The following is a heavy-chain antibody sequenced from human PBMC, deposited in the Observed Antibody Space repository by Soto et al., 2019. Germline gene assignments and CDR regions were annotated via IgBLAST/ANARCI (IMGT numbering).Heavy chain of an antibody. J-gene: IGHJ4*02. CDR2: IHQSGST. CDR1: GGSISSRNY. D-gene: IGHD2-15*01. V-gene: IGHV4-4*02. CDR3: ATMGTPATGLYFFDY. Sequence: PSETLSLTCAVSGGSISSRNYWSWVRQPPGKGLEWIGEIHQSGSTNYNPSLKSRVIISVDKSKNQFSLNLSFVTAADTAVYYCATMGTPATGLYFFDYWGQGSLVT.